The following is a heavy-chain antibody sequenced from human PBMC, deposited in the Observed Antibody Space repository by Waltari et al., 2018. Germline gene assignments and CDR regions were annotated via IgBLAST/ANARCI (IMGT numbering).Heavy chain of an antibody. D-gene: IGHD3-22*01. CDR1: GYTFTSYG. J-gene: IGHJ4*02. CDR2: ISAYNGNT. CDR3: ARVKQGAYYYDSSGYSGGVDY. Sequence: QVQLVQSGAEVKKPGASVKVSCKASGYTFTSYGISWVRQAPGQGLEWMGWISAYNGNTNYVQKLQGRVTMTTDTSTSTAYMELRSLRSDDTAVYYCARVKQGAYYYDSSGYSGGVDYWGQGTLVTVSS. V-gene: IGHV1-18*01.